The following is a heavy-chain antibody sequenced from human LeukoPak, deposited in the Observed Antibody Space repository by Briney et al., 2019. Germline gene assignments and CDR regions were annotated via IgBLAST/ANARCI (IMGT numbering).Heavy chain of an antibody. CDR2: INHSGST. Sequence: PSETLSLTCAVYGGSFSGYYWSWIRQPPGKGLEWIGEINHSGSTNYNPSLKSRVTISVDTSKNQFSLKLSSVTAADTAVYYCARDPGHYYDSSGSDAFDIWGQGTMVTVSS. CDR3: ARDPGHYYDSSGSDAFDI. J-gene: IGHJ3*02. V-gene: IGHV4-34*01. D-gene: IGHD3-22*01. CDR1: GGSFSGYY.